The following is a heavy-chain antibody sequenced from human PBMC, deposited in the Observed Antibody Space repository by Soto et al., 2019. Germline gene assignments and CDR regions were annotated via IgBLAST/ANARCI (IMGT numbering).Heavy chain of an antibody. D-gene: IGHD3-9*01. J-gene: IGHJ2*01. CDR1: AGSFSGYY. CDR2: INDRGSI. Sequence: QVQIQQWGAGALRPLETLSLTCGVSAGSFSGYYWAWIRQPPGKGLEWIGEINDRGSINYNPSLNSRVSISLDTSKNHYSLNLRSVTAADTAVYYCARESHDILTGPPWVWYFDLWGRGTLVTVSS. CDR3: ARESHDILTGPPWVWYFDL. V-gene: IGHV4-34*02.